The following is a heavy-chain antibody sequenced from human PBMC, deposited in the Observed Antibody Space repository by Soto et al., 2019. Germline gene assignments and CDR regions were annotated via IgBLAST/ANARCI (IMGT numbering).Heavy chain of an antibody. CDR1: GFTFSNAW. Sequence: PGGSRRLSCAASGFTFSNAWMSCVRQAPWKWLEWVVRIKIKTDGGTTDYAAPVKGRFTISRDYSKNTLYLQMNSLKTEDTAVYYCTTPVDYSNYRPLYYYYYGMDVWGQGTTVTVS. D-gene: IGHD4-4*01. J-gene: IGHJ6*02. CDR2: IKIKTDGGTT. CDR3: TTPVDYSNYRPLYYYYYGMDV. V-gene: IGHV3-15*01.